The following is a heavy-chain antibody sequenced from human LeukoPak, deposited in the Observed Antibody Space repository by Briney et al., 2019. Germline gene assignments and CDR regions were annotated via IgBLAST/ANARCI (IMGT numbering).Heavy chain of an antibody. J-gene: IGHJ4*02. V-gene: IGHV3-43*02. Sequence: GGSLRLSCAASGFTFDDYAMHWVRQAPGKGLEGVSLISGNGSTTNYADSVKGRFTISRDNSKNSLSLQMNSLRTEDTALYYCAKVRYTSTWAIFDFWGQGTLVTVSS. CDR1: GFTFDDYA. CDR3: AKVRYTSTWAIFDF. CDR2: ISGNGSTT. D-gene: IGHD6-13*01.